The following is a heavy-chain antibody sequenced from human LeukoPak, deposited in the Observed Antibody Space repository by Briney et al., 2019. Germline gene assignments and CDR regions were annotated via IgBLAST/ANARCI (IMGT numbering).Heavy chain of an antibody. CDR1: GGSISSGASD. CDR2: INHSGST. Sequence: TSETLSLTWTVSGGSISSGASDWGWIRQHPKRGVEWVGYINHSGSTYYNPSLGSRVTMSVDTSKNRFSLKLSSVTAADSAVYYCARAARQGFTMIVVPFFYFDLWGRGTLVTVSS. D-gene: IGHD3-22*01. V-gene: IGHV4-31*02. J-gene: IGHJ2*01. CDR3: ARAARQGFTMIVVPFFYFDL.